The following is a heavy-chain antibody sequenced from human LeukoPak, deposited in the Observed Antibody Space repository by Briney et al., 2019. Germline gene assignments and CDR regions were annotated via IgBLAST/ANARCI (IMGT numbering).Heavy chain of an antibody. D-gene: IGHD6-19*01. CDR3: ARGRNSGWYESVGQFDY. CDR1: GFIVSSNY. Sequence: PGGSLRLSCAASGFIVSSNYMSWVRQAPGKGLEWVSVIYTGGSTHYADSVKGRFTISRDNSKNTLYLQMNSLRAEDTSVYYCARGRNSGWYESVGQFDYWGQGTLVTVSS. CDR2: IYTGGST. J-gene: IGHJ4*02. V-gene: IGHV3-66*01.